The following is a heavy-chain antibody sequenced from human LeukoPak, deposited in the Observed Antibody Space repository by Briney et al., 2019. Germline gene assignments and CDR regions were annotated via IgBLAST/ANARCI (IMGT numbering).Heavy chain of an antibody. CDR2: IYYSGST. Sequence: SQTLSLICTVSGGSISSYYWSWIRQPPGKGLEWIGYIYYSGSTNYNPSLKSRVTISVDTSKNQFSLKLSSVTAADTAVYYCARGSPYDSSGNFDYWGQGTLVTVSS. V-gene: IGHV4-59*01. J-gene: IGHJ4*02. CDR1: GGSISSYY. CDR3: ARGSPYDSSGNFDY. D-gene: IGHD3-22*01.